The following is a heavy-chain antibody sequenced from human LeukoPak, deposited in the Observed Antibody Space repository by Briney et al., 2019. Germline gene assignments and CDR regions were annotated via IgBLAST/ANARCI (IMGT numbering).Heavy chain of an antibody. Sequence: NASETLSLTCTVSGGSISSGSYNWSWIRQSAGRGLEWIGRIYTTGSTNYNPSLKSRVTISADTSKNQFSLKLSSVTAADTAVYYCARWYSSSWYPHVNYYYYYGMDVWGQGTTVTVSS. J-gene: IGHJ6*02. D-gene: IGHD6-13*01. CDR3: ARWYSSSWYPHVNYYYYYGMDV. CDR2: IYTTGST. CDR1: GGSISSGSYN. V-gene: IGHV4-61*02.